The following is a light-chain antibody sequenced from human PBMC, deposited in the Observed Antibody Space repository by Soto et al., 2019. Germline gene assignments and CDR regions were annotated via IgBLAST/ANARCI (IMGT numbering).Light chain of an antibody. CDR2: SNN. J-gene: IGLJ2*01. V-gene: IGLV1-44*01. CDR1: SSNIGSNT. Sequence: SVLPQPPSASGTPGQRVTISCSGSSSNIGSNTVNWYQQLPGTAPKLVIYSNNQRPSGVPDRFSGSKSGTSASLAISGLQSEDEADYYCVAWDDSLNGYVVFGGGTKVTV. CDR3: VAWDDSLNGYVV.